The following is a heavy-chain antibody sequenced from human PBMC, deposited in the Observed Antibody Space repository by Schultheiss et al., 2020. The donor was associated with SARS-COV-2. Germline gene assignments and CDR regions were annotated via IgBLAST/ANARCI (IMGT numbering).Heavy chain of an antibody. V-gene: IGHV4-34*01. CDR1: GGSFSGYS. CDR3: AGLTTANYYYGMDV. Sequence: SQTLSLTCAVYGGSFSGYSLTWIRQSPGKGLEWIGKINHSGSTNYNPSLKSRVTISVDTSKNQFSLKLSSVTAADTAVYYCAGLTTANYYYGMDVWGQGTTVTVSS. D-gene: IGHD4-11*01. J-gene: IGHJ6*02. CDR2: INHSGST.